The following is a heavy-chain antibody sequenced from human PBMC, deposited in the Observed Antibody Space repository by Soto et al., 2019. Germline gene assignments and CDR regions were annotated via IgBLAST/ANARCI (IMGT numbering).Heavy chain of an antibody. V-gene: IGHV3-23*01. CDR2: ISGSGGST. CDR3: AKDRKMVVAPPLDY. D-gene: IGHD2-15*01. CDR1: GFTFSSYA. Sequence: GGSLRLSCAASGFTFSSYAMSRVRQAPGKGLEWVSAISGSGGSTYYADSVKGRFTISRDNSKNTLYLQMNSLRAEDTAVYYSAKDRKMVVAPPLDYWGQGTLVTVSS. J-gene: IGHJ4*02.